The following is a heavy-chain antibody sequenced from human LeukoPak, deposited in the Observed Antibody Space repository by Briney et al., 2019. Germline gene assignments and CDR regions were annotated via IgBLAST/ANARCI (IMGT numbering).Heavy chain of an antibody. CDR1: GFTFSSYW. CDR2: IKQDGSEK. Sequence: GGSLRLSCAASGFTFSSYWMSWVRQAPGKGLEWVANIKQDGSEKYYVDSVKGRFTISRDNAKNSLYLQMNSLRAEDTAVYYCARDNSRGSYFNWFDPWGQGTLVTVSS. V-gene: IGHV3-7*01. D-gene: IGHD1-26*01. J-gene: IGHJ5*02. CDR3: ARDNSRGSYFNWFDP.